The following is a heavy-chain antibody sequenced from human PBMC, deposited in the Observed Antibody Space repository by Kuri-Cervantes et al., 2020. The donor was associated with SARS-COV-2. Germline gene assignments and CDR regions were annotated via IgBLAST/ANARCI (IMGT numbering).Heavy chain of an antibody. CDR3: ARVADIVVVPAAMVLDP. CDR1: GGPFSSYA. Sequence: SVTVSCKASGGPFSSYAISWVRQAPGQGLAWMGGIIPIFGTANYAQKFQGRVTITADESTSTAYMELSSLRSEDTAVYYCARVADIVVVPAAMVLDPWGQGTLVTVSS. J-gene: IGHJ5*02. CDR2: IIPIFGTA. V-gene: IGHV1-69*13. D-gene: IGHD2-2*01.